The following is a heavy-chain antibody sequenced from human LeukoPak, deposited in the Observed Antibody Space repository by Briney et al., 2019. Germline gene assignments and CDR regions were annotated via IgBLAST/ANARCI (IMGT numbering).Heavy chain of an antibody. J-gene: IGHJ4*02. D-gene: IGHD3-22*01. CDR2: ISGSGGST. CDR3: AKQGVAPHREGDDYYDSSGYYLTFDY. Sequence: PGGSLRLSCAASGFTFSSYAMSWVRQAPGKGLEGVSAISGSGGSTYYADSVKGRFTISRDNSKNPLYLQMNSLRAEDTAVYYCAKQGVAPHREGDDYYDSSGYYLTFDYWGQGTLVTVSS. CDR1: GFTFSSYA. V-gene: IGHV3-23*01.